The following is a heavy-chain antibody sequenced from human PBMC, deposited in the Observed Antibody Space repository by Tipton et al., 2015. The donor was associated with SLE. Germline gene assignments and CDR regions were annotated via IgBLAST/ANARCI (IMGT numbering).Heavy chain of an antibody. CDR3: ARAAGSDYYGMDV. CDR2: IYYSGST. Sequence: TLSLTCTVSGGSISSHYWSWIRQPPGKGLEWIGYIYYSGSTNYNPSLKSRVTISVDTSKNQFSLKLSSVTAADTAVYYCARAAGSDYYGMDVWGQRTTVTVSS. V-gene: IGHV4-59*11. J-gene: IGHJ6*02. CDR1: GGSISSHY. D-gene: IGHD6-19*01.